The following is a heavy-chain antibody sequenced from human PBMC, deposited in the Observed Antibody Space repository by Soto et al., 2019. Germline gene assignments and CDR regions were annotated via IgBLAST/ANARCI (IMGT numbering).Heavy chain of an antibody. Sequence: QVQLQESGPGLVKPSETLSLTCTVSGGSISSYYWSWIRQPPGKGLEWLGYLYYSGSTNYNPSLQSRVTISVDTSKNQFSLKLSSVTAADTAVYYCAREGLTASIGLYYYYGMDFWGQGTTVTVSS. J-gene: IGHJ6*02. V-gene: IGHV4-59*01. CDR2: LYYSGST. CDR1: GGSISSYY. D-gene: IGHD7-27*01. CDR3: AREGLTASIGLYYYYGMDF.